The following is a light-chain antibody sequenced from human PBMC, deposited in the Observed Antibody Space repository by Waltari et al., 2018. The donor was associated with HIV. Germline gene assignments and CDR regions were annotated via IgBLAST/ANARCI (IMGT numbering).Light chain of an antibody. J-gene: IGKJ2*01. V-gene: IGKV1-39*01. Sequence: DIQMTQSPSSLSASLGDRVTITCRASQSISSHLNWYQQKPGEAPKVLIYAASSLRSDVPSRFSGSGSGTDFTLTISSLQLEDFATYYCQQSYSSPNNFGHGT. CDR2: AAS. CDR1: QSISSH. CDR3: QQSYSSPNN.